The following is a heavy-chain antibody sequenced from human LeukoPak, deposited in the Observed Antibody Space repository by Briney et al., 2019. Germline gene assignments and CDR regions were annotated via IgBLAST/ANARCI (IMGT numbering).Heavy chain of an antibody. CDR3: AREGDPANYDFWSGYYKGAGNYFDY. V-gene: IGHV3-33*01. CDR2: IWYDGSNK. D-gene: IGHD3-3*01. CDR1: RFTFSSYG. Sequence: GGSLRLSCAASRFTFSSYGMHWVRQAPGKGLEWVAVIWYDGSNKYYADSVKGRFTISRDNSKNTLYLQMNSLRAEDTAVYYCAREGDPANYDFWSGYYKGAGNYFDYWGQGTLVTVSS. J-gene: IGHJ4*02.